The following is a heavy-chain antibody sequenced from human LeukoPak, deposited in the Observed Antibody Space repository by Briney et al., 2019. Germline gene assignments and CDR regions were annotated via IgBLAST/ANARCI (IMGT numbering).Heavy chain of an antibody. D-gene: IGHD4-17*01. CDR2: INAGNGNT. Sequence: GASVKVSCKASGYTFTSYAMHWVRQAPGQRLEWMGWINAGNGNTKYSQKFQGRVTITRDTSASTAYMELSSLRSEDTAVYYCARDAVDYGDYGDAFDIWGQGAMVTVSS. V-gene: IGHV1-3*01. CDR3: ARDAVDYGDYGDAFDI. J-gene: IGHJ3*02. CDR1: GYTFTSYA.